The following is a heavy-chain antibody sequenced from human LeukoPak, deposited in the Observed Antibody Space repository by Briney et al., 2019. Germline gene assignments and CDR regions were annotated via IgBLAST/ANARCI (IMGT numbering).Heavy chain of an antibody. Sequence: ASVKVSCKASGYTFTSYGISWVRQAPGQGLEWMGWTSAYNGNTNYAQKLQGRVTMTTDTSTSTAYMELRSLRSDDTAVYYCARDSDCSSTSCQTDDAFDIWGQGTMVTVSS. CDR2: TSAYNGNT. J-gene: IGHJ3*02. V-gene: IGHV1-18*01. CDR3: ARDSDCSSTSCQTDDAFDI. CDR1: GYTFTSYG. D-gene: IGHD2-2*01.